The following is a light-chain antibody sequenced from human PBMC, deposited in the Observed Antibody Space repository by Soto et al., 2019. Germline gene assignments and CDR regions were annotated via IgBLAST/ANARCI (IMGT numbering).Light chain of an antibody. CDR2: DVS. CDR3: SSYTSTSTLYV. Sequence: QSVLTQPASVSGYPGQSITISCTGTSSDIGGYNYVSWYQQLPGKVPKLIIYDVSNRPSGVSDRFSGSKSGNAASLTISGLQAEDEADYYCSSYTSTSTLYVFGTGTKVTVL. J-gene: IGLJ1*01. CDR1: SSDIGGYNY. V-gene: IGLV2-14*03.